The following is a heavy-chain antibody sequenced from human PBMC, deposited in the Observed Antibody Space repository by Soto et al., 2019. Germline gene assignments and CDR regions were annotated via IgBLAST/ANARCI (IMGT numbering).Heavy chain of an antibody. CDR3: AKCGRMLES. V-gene: IGHV3-23*01. J-gene: IGHJ4*02. CDR2: TTGSGGGT. CDR1: GFTFRDYA. Sequence: EVQVLESGGGLVQPGGSLGLSCVASGFTFRDYAMGWVRQAPGKGLEWVSVTTGSGGGTHYADSVKGRLTISRDNSKGALYLQMNSLRAEDTGLYHCAKCGRMLESWGQGTLVTVSS. D-gene: IGHD2-21*01.